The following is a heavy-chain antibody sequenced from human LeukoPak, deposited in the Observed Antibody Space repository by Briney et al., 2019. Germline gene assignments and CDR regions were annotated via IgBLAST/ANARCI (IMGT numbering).Heavy chain of an antibody. CDR1: SGSISSSSYY. D-gene: IGHD1-26*01. V-gene: IGHV4-39*01. CDR3: AKSGSYYVVGYYYGMDV. J-gene: IGHJ6*02. CDR2: IYYSGST. Sequence: SETLSLTCTVSSGSISSSSYYWGWIRQPPGKGLEWIGSIYYSGSTYYNPSLKSRVTISVDTSKNQFSLKLSSVTAADTAVYYCAKSGSYYVVGYYYGMDVWGQGTTVTVSS.